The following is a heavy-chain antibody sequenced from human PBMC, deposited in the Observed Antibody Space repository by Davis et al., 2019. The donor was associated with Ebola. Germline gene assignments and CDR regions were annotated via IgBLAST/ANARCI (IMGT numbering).Heavy chain of an antibody. J-gene: IGHJ3*01. CDR1: GFTFSSYA. CDR2: ISYDGSNK. CDR3: AGGKDSSGWYGDDAFDF. Sequence: GESLKISCAASGFTFSSYAMHWVRQAPGKGLEWVAVISYDGSNKYYADSVKGRFTISRDNSKNTLYLQMNSLRAEDTAVYYCAGGKDSSGWYGDDAFDFWGQGTMVTVSS. D-gene: IGHD6-19*01. V-gene: IGHV3-30-3*01.